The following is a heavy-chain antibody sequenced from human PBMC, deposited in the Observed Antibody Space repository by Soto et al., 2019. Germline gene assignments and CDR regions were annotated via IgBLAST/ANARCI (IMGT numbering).Heavy chain of an antibody. CDR1: GGSVSSGSYY. V-gene: IGHV4-61*01. Sequence: LALTCTVSGGSVSSGSYYWSWIRQPPGKGLEWIGYIYYSGSTNYNPSLKSRVTISVDTSKNQFSLKLSSVTAADTAVYYCARVAVTGTTNYYGMDVWGQGTTVTVSS. CDR3: ARVAVTGTTNYYGMDV. D-gene: IGHD1-7*01. CDR2: IYYSGST. J-gene: IGHJ6*02.